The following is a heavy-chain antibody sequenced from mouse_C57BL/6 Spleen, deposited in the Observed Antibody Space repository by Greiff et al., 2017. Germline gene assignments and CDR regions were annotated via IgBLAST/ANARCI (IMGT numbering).Heavy chain of an antibody. D-gene: IGHD1-1*01. CDR1: GYTFTDYN. CDR2: INPNNGGT. V-gene: IGHV1-22*01. J-gene: IGHJ2*01. Sequence: VQLQQSGPELVKPGASVKMSCKASGYTFTDYNMHWVKQSHGKSLEWIGYINPNNGGTSYNKKFKGKATLTVNKSSSTAYMELRSLTSEDSAVYYCARGGYELRPDYWGQGTTRTVAS. CDR3: ARGGYELRPDY.